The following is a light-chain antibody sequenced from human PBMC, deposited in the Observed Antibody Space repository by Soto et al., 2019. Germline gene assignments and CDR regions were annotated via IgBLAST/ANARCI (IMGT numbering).Light chain of an antibody. CDR2: GAS. CDR3: QQYGGSAPWT. J-gene: IGKJ1*01. CDR1: QTVNNNY. Sequence: EIVLTQPPGPLSVSPGDRVTLSCRASQTVNNNYLAWYQQKPGQAPRLLIYGASTPATGTPARFSGSGSGTDFTLTVSRLELEDFAVYYWQQYGGSAPWTFGPGTKVDMK. V-gene: IGKV3-20*01.